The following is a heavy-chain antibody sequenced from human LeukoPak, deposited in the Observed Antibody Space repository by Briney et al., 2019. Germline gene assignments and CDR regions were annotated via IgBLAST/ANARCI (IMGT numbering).Heavy chain of an antibody. J-gene: IGHJ4*02. CDR2: INHSGST. V-gene: IGHV4-39*07. CDR1: GGSISSGTYY. Sequence: PSETLSLTCTVSGGSISSGTYYWGWIRQPPGKGLEWIGEINHSGSTSYNPSLKSRVTISVDTSKNQFSLKLSSVTAADTAVYYCARRRAQRPFDYWGQGTLVTVSS. D-gene: IGHD5-24*01. CDR3: ARRRAQRPFDY.